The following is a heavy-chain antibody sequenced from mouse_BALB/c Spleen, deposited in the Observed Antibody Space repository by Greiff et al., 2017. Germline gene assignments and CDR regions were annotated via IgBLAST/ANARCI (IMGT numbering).Heavy chain of an antibody. Sequence: ESGPGLVKPSQSLSLTCSVTGYSITSGYYWNWIRQFPGNKLEWMGYISYDGSNNYNPSLKNRISITRDTSKNQFFLKLNSVTTEDTATYYCAIYYRYDWFAYRGQGTLGTVLA. D-gene: IGHD2-14*01. CDR3: AIYYRYDWFAY. V-gene: IGHV3-6*02. CDR1: GYSITSGYY. CDR2: ISYDGSN. J-gene: IGHJ3*01.